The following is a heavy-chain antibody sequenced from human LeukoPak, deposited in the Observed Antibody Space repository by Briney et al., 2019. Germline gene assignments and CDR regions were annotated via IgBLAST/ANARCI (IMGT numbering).Heavy chain of an antibody. CDR1: GFTFSSYA. J-gene: IGHJ4*02. Sequence: GGSLRLSCAASGFTFSSYAMSWVRQAPGKGLEWVSAISGSGGSTYYADSVKGRFTISRDNSKNTLYLQMNSLRAEDTAVYYCAKGLVKYQLLLGSSPFDYWGQGTLVTVSS. V-gene: IGHV3-23*01. CDR3: AKGLVKYQLLLGSSPFDY. D-gene: IGHD2-2*01. CDR2: ISGSGGST.